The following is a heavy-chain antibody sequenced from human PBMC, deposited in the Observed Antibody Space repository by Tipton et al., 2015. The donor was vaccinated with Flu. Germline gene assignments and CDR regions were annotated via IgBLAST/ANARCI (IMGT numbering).Heavy chain of an antibody. J-gene: IGHJ4*02. CDR1: GFTFSSYA. D-gene: IGHD4-17*01. CDR3: AKDYGDYECCGGFDY. CDR2: ISGSGGST. Sequence: SLRLSCAASGFTFSSYAMSWVRQAPGKGLEWVSAISGSGGSTYYADSVKGRFTISRDNSKNTLYLQMNSLRAEDTAVYYCAKDYGDYECCGGFDYWGQGTLVTVSS. V-gene: IGHV3-23*01.